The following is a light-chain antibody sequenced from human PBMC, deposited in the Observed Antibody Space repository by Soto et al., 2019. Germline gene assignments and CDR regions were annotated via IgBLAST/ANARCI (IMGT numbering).Light chain of an antibody. V-gene: IGKV1-5*03. CDR1: QSISGS. J-gene: IGKJ1*01. Sequence: GDRVTITCRASQSISGSLAWYQQKPGKAPKLLIYEASNLKSGVPSRFSGSGSGTEYTLTISSLQPDDSASYYCQPDNGYWTFGQGTRVEIK. CDR2: EAS. CDR3: QPDNGYWT.